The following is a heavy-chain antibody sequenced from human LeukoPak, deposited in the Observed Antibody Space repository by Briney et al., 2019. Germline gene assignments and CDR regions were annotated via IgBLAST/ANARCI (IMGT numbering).Heavy chain of an antibody. Sequence: PSETLSLTCTVSGGSISSSSAYWGWIRQPPGKGLEWIGSIYYSKNTYYNPSLKSRVTISADTSKNQFSLKLSSVTAADTAIYYCARETRGYSYGALGPWGQGTLVTVSS. D-gene: IGHD5-18*01. V-gene: IGHV4-39*07. CDR3: ARETRGYSYGALGP. CDR2: IYYSKNT. CDR1: GGSISSSSAY. J-gene: IGHJ5*02.